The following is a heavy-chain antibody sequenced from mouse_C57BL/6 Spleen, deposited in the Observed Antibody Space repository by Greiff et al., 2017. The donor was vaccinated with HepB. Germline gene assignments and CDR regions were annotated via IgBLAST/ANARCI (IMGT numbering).Heavy chain of an antibody. Sequence: EVQLVESGPELVKPGASVKISCKASGYSFTDYNMNWVKQSNGKSLEWIGVINPNYGTTSYNQKFKGKATLTVDQSSSTAYMQLNSLTSEDSAVYYCARKFYYGNYANFDVWGTGTTVTVSS. V-gene: IGHV1-39*01. D-gene: IGHD2-1*01. CDR1: GYSFTDYN. J-gene: IGHJ1*03. CDR2: INPNYGTT. CDR3: ARKFYYGNYANFDV.